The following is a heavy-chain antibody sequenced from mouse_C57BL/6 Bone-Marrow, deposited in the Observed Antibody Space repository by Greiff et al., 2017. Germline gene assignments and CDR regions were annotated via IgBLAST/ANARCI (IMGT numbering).Heavy chain of an antibody. CDR3: ALSYSLFAY. J-gene: IGHJ3*01. V-gene: IGHV1-58*01. CDR1: GYTFTSYG. CDR2: IYIGNGYT. D-gene: IGHD2-12*01. Sequence: EVQVVESGAELVRPGSSVKMSCKTSGYTFTSYGINWVKQRPGQGLEWIGYIYIGNGYTEYNEKFKGKAILTSDTSSSTAYMQLSSLTSEDSTIYYCALSYSLFAYWGQGNLVTVSA.